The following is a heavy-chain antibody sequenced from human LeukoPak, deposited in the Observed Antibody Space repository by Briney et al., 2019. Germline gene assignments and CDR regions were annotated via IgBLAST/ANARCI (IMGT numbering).Heavy chain of an antibody. CDR2: INPNNGDT. CDR1: GYTFTGHY. CDR3: ARDLWASGSYFDY. J-gene: IGHJ4*02. Sequence: ASVKVSCKPSGYTFTGHYMHWVRQAPGQGLEWMAWINPNNGDTNYAQKFQGRVTVTRDMSISTAYMELSSLRSDDTAVYYCARDLWASGSYFDYWGQGTLVTVSS. D-gene: IGHD1-26*01. V-gene: IGHV1-2*02.